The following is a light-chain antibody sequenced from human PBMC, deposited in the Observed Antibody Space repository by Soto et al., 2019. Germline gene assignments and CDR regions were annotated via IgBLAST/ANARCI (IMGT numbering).Light chain of an antibody. CDR3: QSYDSSTVV. Sequence: NFMLTQPHSVSGSPGQTVTISCTRSSGSIANNDVQWYQQRPGSAPTTVIYENNQRPSGVPDRFSGSTDGSSNSASLTISGLQTEDEADYYCQSYDSSTVVFGEGTKLTVL. J-gene: IGLJ2*01. CDR1: SGSIANND. CDR2: ENN. V-gene: IGLV6-57*04.